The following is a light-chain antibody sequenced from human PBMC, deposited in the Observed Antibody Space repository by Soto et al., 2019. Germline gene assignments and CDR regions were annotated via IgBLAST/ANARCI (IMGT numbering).Light chain of an antibody. V-gene: IGLV2-14*01. CDR2: EVY. J-gene: IGLJ3*02. CDR3: SSYTTNHTRV. Sequence: QSVLTQPASVSGSPGQSITFSCTGTSNDIGGYNYVSWFQHHPDKAPKLIIYEVYDRPSGVSNRFSGSKSGNTASLTISGLQPEDEAEYYCSSYTTNHTRVFGGGTQLTVL. CDR1: SNDIGGYNY.